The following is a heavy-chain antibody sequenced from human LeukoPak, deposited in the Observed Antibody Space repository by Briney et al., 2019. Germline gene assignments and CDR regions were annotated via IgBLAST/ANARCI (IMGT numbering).Heavy chain of an antibody. CDR2: IRYDGSNK. Sequence: GGSLRLSCAASGFTFSSYGMHWVRQAPGKGLEWVAFIRYDGSNKYYADSVKGRFTISRDNSKNTLYLQMNSLRAEDTAVYYCAKDGPFPHYYDSSGYYYGGYLEYWGQGTLVTVSS. D-gene: IGHD3-22*01. CDR3: AKDGPFPHYYDSSGYYYGGYLEY. V-gene: IGHV3-30*02. J-gene: IGHJ4*02. CDR1: GFTFSSYG.